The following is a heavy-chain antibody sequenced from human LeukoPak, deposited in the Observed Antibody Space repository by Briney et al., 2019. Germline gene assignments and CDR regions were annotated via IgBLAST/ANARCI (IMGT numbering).Heavy chain of an antibody. Sequence: PGGSLRLSCAASGFTFSSYSMNWVRQAPAKGLEWVSSISSSSSYIYYADSVKGRFTISRDNAKNSLYLQMNSLRAEDTAVYYCARRYRSGSTSGYFDYWGQGTLVTVSS. D-gene: IGHD3-10*01. J-gene: IGHJ4*02. CDR2: ISSSSSYI. CDR3: ARRYRSGSTSGYFDY. V-gene: IGHV3-21*01. CDR1: GFTFSSYS.